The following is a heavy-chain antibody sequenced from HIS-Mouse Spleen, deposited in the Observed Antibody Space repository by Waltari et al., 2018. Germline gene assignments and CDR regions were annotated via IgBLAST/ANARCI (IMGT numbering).Heavy chain of an antibody. D-gene: IGHD5-12*01. CDR1: GGSISSSSYY. CDR2: IYYSGST. CDR3: ARDGYSGYGHDAFDI. J-gene: IGHJ3*02. Sequence: QLQLQESGPGLVKPSETLSLTCTVSGGSISSSSYYWGWIRQPPGKGLGGIGSIYYSGSTYSTPSLKSRVTISVDTSKNQFSLKLSSVTAADTAVYYCARDGYSGYGHDAFDIWGQGTMVTVSS. V-gene: IGHV4-39*07.